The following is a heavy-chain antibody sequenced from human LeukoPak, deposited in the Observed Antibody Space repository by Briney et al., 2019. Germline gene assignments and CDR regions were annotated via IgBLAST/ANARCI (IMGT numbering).Heavy chain of an antibody. Sequence: GGSLRLSCAASGFTFSNYWMHWVRQAPGKGLVWVSRINSDGSITDYADSVKGRLTISRDNAKNTLHLQMNSLGAEDTAVYYCARVAGGSSPYYFDYWGQGTLVTVSS. CDR1: GFTFSNYW. V-gene: IGHV3-74*01. D-gene: IGHD2-15*01. CDR3: ARVAGGSSPYYFDY. J-gene: IGHJ4*02. CDR2: INSDGSIT.